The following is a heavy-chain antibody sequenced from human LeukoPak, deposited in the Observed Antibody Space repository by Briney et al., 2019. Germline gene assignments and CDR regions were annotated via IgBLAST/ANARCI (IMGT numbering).Heavy chain of an antibody. CDR1: GFTLSSYA. CDR3: TRGRGSYSLDY. J-gene: IGHJ4*02. CDR2: ISYDGSNE. Sequence: GGSLRLSCVGSGFTLSSYAMHWVRQAPGKGLEWGAIISYDGSNEHYADSVKGRFTISRDNSKNTLYLQMNSLRAEDTAIYYCTRGRGSYSLDYWGRGTLVTVSS. D-gene: IGHD1-26*01. V-gene: IGHV3-30*01.